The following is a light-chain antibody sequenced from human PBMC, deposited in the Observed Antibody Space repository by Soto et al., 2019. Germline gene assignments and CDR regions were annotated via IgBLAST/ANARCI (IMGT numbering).Light chain of an antibody. Sequence: EVVLTQSPGTLSSSPGERATLSCRASQSVSSNYLAWYQQKPGQAPRLLIYGVSTRATGIPDRFSGSGSGTGFSLTISRLEPEDFAMYYCQQYFTSPLTFGGGTKVDIK. J-gene: IGKJ4*01. V-gene: IGKV3-20*01. CDR1: QSVSSNY. CDR2: GVS. CDR3: QQYFTSPLT.